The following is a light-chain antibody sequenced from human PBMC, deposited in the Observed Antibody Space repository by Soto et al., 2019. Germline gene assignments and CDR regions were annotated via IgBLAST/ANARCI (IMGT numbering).Light chain of an antibody. J-gene: IGKJ5*01. Sequence: ELLLTHSPSTLTLSPGARATLSCRASQSVKSSYLAWHQQTPGQAPRLLLYGVSNRATGIPDRFNASGSGTDFTLTITKLEPEDFAVYYCQQYGSSPTFGQGTRLEIK. CDR3: QQYGSSPT. V-gene: IGKV3-20*01. CDR1: QSVKSSY. CDR2: GVS.